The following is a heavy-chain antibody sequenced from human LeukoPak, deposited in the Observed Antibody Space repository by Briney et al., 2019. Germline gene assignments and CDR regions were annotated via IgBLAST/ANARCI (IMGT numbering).Heavy chain of an antibody. CDR3: ARGGFNMVRGVIIPSNSYYYYMDI. D-gene: IGHD3-10*01. Sequence: GGSLRLSCAVSGFTFSAYSMNWVRQAPGKGLEWVSSITSGDFVYFADSLKGRFTISRDNAKSSLYLQMNSLRAEDTAVYYCARGGFNMVRGVIIPSNSYYYYMDIWGKGTTVTVSS. V-gene: IGHV3-21*01. CDR1: GFTFSAYS. CDR2: ITSGDFV. J-gene: IGHJ6*03.